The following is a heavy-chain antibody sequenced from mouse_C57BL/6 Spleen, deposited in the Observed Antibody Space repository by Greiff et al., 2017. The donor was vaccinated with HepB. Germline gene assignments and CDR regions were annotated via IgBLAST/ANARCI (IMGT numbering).Heavy chain of an antibody. CDR3: ARQGGLFAY. CDR2: ISSGGSYT. Sequence: DVKLQESGGDLVKPGGSLKLSCAASGFTFSSYGMSWVRQTPDKRLEWVATISSGGSYTYYPDSVKGRFTISRDNAKNTLYLQMSSLKSEDTAMYYCARQGGLFAYWGQGTLVTVSA. J-gene: IGHJ3*01. V-gene: IGHV5-6*02. CDR1: GFTFSSYG.